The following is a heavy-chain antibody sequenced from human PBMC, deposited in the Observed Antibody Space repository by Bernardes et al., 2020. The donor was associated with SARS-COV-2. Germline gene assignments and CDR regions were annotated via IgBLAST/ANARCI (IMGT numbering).Heavy chain of an antibody. J-gene: IGHJ6*02. CDR2: IYYSGST. D-gene: IGHD6-19*01. Sequence: SETLSLTCTVSGGSISSYYWSWIRQPPGKGLEWIGYIYYSGSTNYNPSLKSRVTISVDTSKNQFSLKLSSVTAADTAVYYCARDKIDSSGWSYYGMDVWGQGTTVTVSS. CDR1: GGSISSYY. V-gene: IGHV4-59*01. CDR3: ARDKIDSSGWSYYGMDV.